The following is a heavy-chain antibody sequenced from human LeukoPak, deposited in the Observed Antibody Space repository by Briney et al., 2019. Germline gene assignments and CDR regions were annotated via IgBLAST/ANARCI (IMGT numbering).Heavy chain of an antibody. V-gene: IGHV3-11*01. CDR2: MNSDGTKI. Sequence: GGSLRLSCAASGFIFSDYYMNWIRQAPGKGLEWLSYMNSDGTKIYYADSVKGRFTVSRDNAGSSLYLQMNSLGAEDTAVYYCATSPPPAYNHLDYCGQGALVTVSS. CDR3: ATSPPPAYNHLDY. CDR1: GFIFSDYY. J-gene: IGHJ4*02. D-gene: IGHD5-24*01.